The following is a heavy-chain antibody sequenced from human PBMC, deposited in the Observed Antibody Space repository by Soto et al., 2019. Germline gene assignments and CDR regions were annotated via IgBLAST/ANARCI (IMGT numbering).Heavy chain of an antibody. V-gene: IGHV3-21*01. CDR1: GFTFSSYS. CDR2: ISSSSSYI. Sequence: PGGSLRLSCAASGFTFSSYSMNWVRQAPGKGLEWVSSISSSSSYIYYADSVKGRFTISRDNAKNSLYLQMNSLRAEDTAVYYCARDRVVVVAATTTSHYYYGMDVWGQGTTVTVSS. D-gene: IGHD2-15*01. J-gene: IGHJ6*02. CDR3: ARDRVVVVAATTTSHYYYGMDV.